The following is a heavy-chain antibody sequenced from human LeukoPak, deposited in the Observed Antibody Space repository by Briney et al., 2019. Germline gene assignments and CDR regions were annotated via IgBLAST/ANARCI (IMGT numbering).Heavy chain of an antibody. CDR2: IYYSGST. Sequence: SETLSLTCTVSGGSISSGGYYWSWIRQHPGKGLEWIGYIYYSGSTYYNPSLKSRVTISVDTSKNQFSLKLSSVTAADTAVYYCAGGVDIVVVPAAQYYFDYWGQGTLVTVSS. CDR1: GGSISSGGYY. CDR3: AGGVDIVVVPAAQYYFDY. V-gene: IGHV4-31*03. J-gene: IGHJ4*02. D-gene: IGHD2-2*01.